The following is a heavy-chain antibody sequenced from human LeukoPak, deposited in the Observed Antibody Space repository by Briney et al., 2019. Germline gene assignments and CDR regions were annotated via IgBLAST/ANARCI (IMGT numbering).Heavy chain of an antibody. CDR2: INTDGSST. Sequence: GGSLRLSCAASEFTFSSYWMHWVRQGPGKGLVWVSRINTDGSSTMYADSVKGRFTISRDNAKNTLYMQMNSLRAEDTAVYYCARESGFCSSTSCYRPEDYWGQGTLVTVSS. D-gene: IGHD2-2*01. CDR3: ARESGFCSSTSCYRPEDY. J-gene: IGHJ4*02. V-gene: IGHV3-74*03. CDR1: EFTFSSYW.